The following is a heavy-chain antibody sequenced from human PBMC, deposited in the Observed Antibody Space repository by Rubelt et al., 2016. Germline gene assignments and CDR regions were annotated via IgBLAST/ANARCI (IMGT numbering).Heavy chain of an antibody. V-gene: IGHV3-23*01. Sequence: EVQLLESGGGLVQPGGSLRLSCAASGFAFSNYAMSWVRQAPGKGLEWVSTISGSGGSTSSADSVKGRFTISRDSSKNMLYLQMNSLRAEDTAVDYCAKDINLWSDYDYWGQGTLVTVSS. D-gene: IGHD3-3*01. CDR1: GFAFSNYA. CDR3: AKDINLWSDYDY. J-gene: IGHJ4*02. CDR2: ISGSGGST.